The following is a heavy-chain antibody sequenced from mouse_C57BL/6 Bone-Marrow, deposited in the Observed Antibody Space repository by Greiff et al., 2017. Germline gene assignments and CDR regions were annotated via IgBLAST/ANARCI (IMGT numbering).Heavy chain of an antibody. CDR1: GFTFSDYG. J-gene: IGHJ4*01. V-gene: IGHV5-15*01. CDR3: ARRRDYDGYSYAMDY. Sequence: EVHLVESGGGLVQPGGSLKLSCAASGFTFSDYGMAWVRQAPRKGPEWVAFISNLAYSIYYADTVTGRFTISRENAKNTLYLEMSSLRSEDTAMYYSARRRDYDGYSYAMDYWGQGTSVTVSS. D-gene: IGHD2-3*01. CDR2: ISNLAYSI.